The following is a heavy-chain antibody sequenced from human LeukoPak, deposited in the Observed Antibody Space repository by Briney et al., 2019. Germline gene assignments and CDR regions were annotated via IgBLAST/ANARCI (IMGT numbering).Heavy chain of an antibody. CDR3: AELGITMIGGV. V-gene: IGHV3-48*03. CDR2: ISSSGSTI. Sequence: GGYLRLSCAASGFTFSSYEMNWARQAPGKGLEWVSYISSSGSTIYYADSVKGRFTISRDNAKNSLYLQMNSLRAEDTAVYYCAELGITMIGGVWGKGTTVTISS. J-gene: IGHJ6*04. D-gene: IGHD3-10*02. CDR1: GFTFSSYE.